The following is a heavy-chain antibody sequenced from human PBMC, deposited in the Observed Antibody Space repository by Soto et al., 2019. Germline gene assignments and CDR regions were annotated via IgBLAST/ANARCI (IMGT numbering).Heavy chain of an antibody. J-gene: IGHJ5*02. CDR1: GGTFSSYA. CDR3: ARVVDIVVVPAAIRGTVPPKGFDP. Sequence: SVKVSCKASGGTFSSYAISWVRQAPGQGLEWMGGIIPIFGTANYAQKFQGRVTITADESTSTAYMELSSLRSEDTAVYYCARVVDIVVVPAAIRGTVPPKGFDPWGQGTLVTVSS. D-gene: IGHD2-2*02. V-gene: IGHV1-69*13. CDR2: IIPIFGTA.